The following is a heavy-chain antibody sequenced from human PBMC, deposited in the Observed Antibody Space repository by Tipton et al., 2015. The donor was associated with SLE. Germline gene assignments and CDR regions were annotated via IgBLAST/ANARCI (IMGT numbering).Heavy chain of an antibody. D-gene: IGHD6-6*01. Sequence: SLRLSCAASGFTFSSYSMNWVRQAPGKGLEWVSSISSSSSYIYYADSVKGRFTISRDNAKNSLYLQMNSLRAEDTAVYYCAREEGPYSSSSEFDYWGQGTLVTVSS. V-gene: IGHV3-21*01. CDR1: GFTFSSYS. CDR2: ISSSSSYI. J-gene: IGHJ4*02. CDR3: AREEGPYSSSSEFDY.